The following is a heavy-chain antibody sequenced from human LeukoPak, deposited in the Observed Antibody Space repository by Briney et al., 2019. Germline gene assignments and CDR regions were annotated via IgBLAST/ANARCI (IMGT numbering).Heavy chain of an antibody. D-gene: IGHD3-22*01. J-gene: IGHJ4*02. Sequence: SETLSLTCTVSGGSISSYYWSWIRQPPGKGLEWIGSIYHSGSTYYNPSLKSRVTISVDTSKNQFSLKLSSVTAADTAVYYCARGGLYYDSSGFWGQGTLVTVSS. V-gene: IGHV4-38-2*02. CDR3: ARGGLYYDSSGF. CDR1: GGSISSYY. CDR2: IYHSGST.